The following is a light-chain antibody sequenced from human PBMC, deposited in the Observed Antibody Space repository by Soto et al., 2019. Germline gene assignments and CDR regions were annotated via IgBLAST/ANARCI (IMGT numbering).Light chain of an antibody. V-gene: IGKV3-20*01. CDR1: QSVSSSY. Sequence: EIVLTQSPGTLSLSPGERASLSCRASQSVSSSYLAWCQQKPGQAPRLLIYGASSRASGIPDRFSGSGSGTDFTLTISRLEPEDFAVYYCQQYAGSPYTFGQGTNLEIK. CDR3: QQYAGSPYT. J-gene: IGKJ2*01. CDR2: GAS.